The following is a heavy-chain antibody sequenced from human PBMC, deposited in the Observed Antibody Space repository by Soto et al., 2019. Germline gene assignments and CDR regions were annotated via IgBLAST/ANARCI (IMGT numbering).Heavy chain of an antibody. D-gene: IGHD3-3*01. CDR3: ARFSGIYGVHTPYFDY. Sequence: SETLSLTCTVSGGSISSYYWSWIRQPPGKGLEWIGYIYYSGSTNYNPSLKSRVTISVDTSKNQFSLKLSSVTATDTAVYFCARFSGIYGVHTPYFDYWGQGILVTVSS. V-gene: IGHV4-59*01. CDR2: IYYSGST. CDR1: GGSISSYY. J-gene: IGHJ4*02.